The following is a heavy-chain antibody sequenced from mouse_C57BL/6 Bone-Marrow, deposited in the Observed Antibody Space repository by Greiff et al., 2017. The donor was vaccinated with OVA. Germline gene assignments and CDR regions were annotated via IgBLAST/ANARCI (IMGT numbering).Heavy chain of an antibody. V-gene: IGHV1-80*01. CDR2: IYPGDGDT. CDR3: ARPHYGSSYDYFDY. CDR1: GYAFSSYW. D-gene: IGHD1-1*01. J-gene: IGHJ2*01. Sequence: VQRVESGAELVKPGASVKISCKASGYAFSSYWMNWVKQRPGQGLEWIGQIYPGDGDTNYNGKFKGKATLTADKSSSTAYMQLSSLTSEDSAVYFCARPHYGSSYDYFDYWGQGTTLTVSS.